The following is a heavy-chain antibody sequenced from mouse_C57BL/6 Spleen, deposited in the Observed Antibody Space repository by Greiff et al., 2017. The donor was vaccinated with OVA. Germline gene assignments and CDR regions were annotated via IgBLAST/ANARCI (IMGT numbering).Heavy chain of an antibody. Sequence: QVQLQQPVTELVKPGASVQLSSKASGYTFPSYWMHWGKQRPGQGLEWIGNINPSNGGTNYNEKFKSKATLTVDKSSSTAYMQLSSLTSEDSAVYYCARAYYYCSSLYYFDYWGQGTTLTVSS. CDR3: ARAYYYCSSLYYFDY. CDR2: INPSNGGT. J-gene: IGHJ2*01. CDR1: GYTFPSYW. D-gene: IGHD1-1*01. V-gene: IGHV1-53*01.